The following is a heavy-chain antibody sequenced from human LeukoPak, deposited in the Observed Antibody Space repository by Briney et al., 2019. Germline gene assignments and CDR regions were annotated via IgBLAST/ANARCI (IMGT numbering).Heavy chain of an antibody. V-gene: IGHV3-21*01. J-gene: IGHJ5*02. D-gene: IGHD6-6*01. Sequence: PGGSLRLSCAASGFTFSSYSMNWVRQAPGKGLEWVSPISSSSSYIYYADSVKGRFTISRDNAKNSLYLQMNSLRAEDTAVYYCARDRGSSIAARAWFDPWGQGTLVTVSS. CDR3: ARDRGSSIAARAWFDP. CDR2: ISSSSSYI. CDR1: GFTFSSYS.